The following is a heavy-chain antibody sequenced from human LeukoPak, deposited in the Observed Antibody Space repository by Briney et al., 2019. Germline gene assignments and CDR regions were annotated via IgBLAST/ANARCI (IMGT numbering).Heavy chain of an antibody. V-gene: IGHV3-21*01. CDR2: ISSDSRYI. Sequence: GGSLRLSCAASGFTFSFYSMNWVRQAPGKGLEWVSSISSDSRYIYYADSVKGRFTISRDNAKNSLYLRMNSLRAEDTAVYYCATDYAGNSLWYYYGLGVWGQGTTVTVSS. J-gene: IGHJ6*02. D-gene: IGHD4-23*01. CDR3: ATDYAGNSLWYYYGLGV. CDR1: GFTFSFYS.